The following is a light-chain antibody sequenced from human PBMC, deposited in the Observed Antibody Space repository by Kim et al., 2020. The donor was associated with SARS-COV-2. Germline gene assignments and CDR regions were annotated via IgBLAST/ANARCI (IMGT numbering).Light chain of an antibody. CDR2: GTS. J-gene: IGKJ4*01. CDR3: QQYNNWPLT. Sequence: VSPGERATLSCRASQSVRSDVAWYQQKPGQAPRLLIYGTSTTATGIPARFSGSGSGTEFTLTISSLQSEDFAVYYCQQYNNWPLTFGGGTKVDIK. CDR1: QSVRSD. V-gene: IGKV3-15*01.